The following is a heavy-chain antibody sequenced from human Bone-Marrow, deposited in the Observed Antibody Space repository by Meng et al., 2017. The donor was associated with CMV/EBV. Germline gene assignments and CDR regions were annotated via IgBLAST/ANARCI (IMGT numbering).Heavy chain of an antibody. CDR3: ARTAAAVTFDY. CDR2: ISAYNGNT. D-gene: IGHD6-13*01. V-gene: IGHV1-18*01. CDR1: GGTFSSYA. J-gene: IGHJ4*02. Sequence: ASVKVSCKASGGTFSSYAISWVRQAPGQGLEWMGWISAYNGNTNYAQKLQGRVTMTTDTYTSTAYMELRSLRSDDTAVYYCARTAAAVTFDYWGQGTLVTVSS.